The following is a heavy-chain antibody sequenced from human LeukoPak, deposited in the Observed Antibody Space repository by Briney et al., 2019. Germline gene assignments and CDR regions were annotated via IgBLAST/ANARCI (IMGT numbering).Heavy chain of an antibody. J-gene: IGHJ4*02. CDR2: MSKDGRTI. CDR3: ARGSFTGFDLYFDS. V-gene: IGHV3-48*03. CDR1: EFESSSRE. Sequence: GGPLKSSFAAPEFESSSREMAWVGQAQGKGLEWVSYMSKDGRTIYYADSVKGRFTISRDNTRNSLFLHLNSLRADDTAFYYCARGSFTGFDLYFDSWGQGTLVTVSS. D-gene: IGHD5-12*01.